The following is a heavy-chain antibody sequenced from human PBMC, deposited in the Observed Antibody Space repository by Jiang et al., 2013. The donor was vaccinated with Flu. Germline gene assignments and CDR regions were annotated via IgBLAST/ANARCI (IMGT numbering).Heavy chain of an antibody. J-gene: IGHJ4*02. V-gene: IGHV4-34*01. CDR1: GGSFSGYY. CDR2: INHSGST. Sequence: ETLSLTCAVYGGSFSGYYWSWIRQPPGKGLEWIGEINHSGSTNYNPSLKSRVTISVDTSKNQFSLKLSSVTAADTAVYYCARTHVLLWFGELRFGTFDYWGQGALVTVSS. D-gene: IGHD3-10*01. CDR3: ARTHVLLWFGELRFGTFDY.